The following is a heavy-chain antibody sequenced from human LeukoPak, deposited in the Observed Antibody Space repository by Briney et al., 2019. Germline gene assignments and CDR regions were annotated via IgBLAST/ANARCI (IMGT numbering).Heavy chain of an antibody. V-gene: IGHV4-30-2*01. CDR3: ARGRAYGDYDPDAFDI. CDR1: GGSISSGGYS. Sequence: PSETLSLTCAASGGSISSGGYSWSWIRQPPGKGLEWIGYIYHSGSTYYNPSLKSRVTISVDRSKNQFSLKLSSVTAADTAVYYCARGRAYGDYDPDAFDIWGQGTMVTVSS. J-gene: IGHJ3*02. CDR2: IYHSGST. D-gene: IGHD4-17*01.